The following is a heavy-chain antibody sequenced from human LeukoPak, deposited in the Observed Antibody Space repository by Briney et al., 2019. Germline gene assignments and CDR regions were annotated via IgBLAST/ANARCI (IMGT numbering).Heavy chain of an antibody. J-gene: IGHJ5*02. CDR1: GFTFSSYA. CDR3: AKGQRGLRHQPHGRWFDP. D-gene: IGHD2-2*01. Sequence: GGSLRLSCAASGFTFSSYAMSWVRQAPGKGLEWVSAISGSGGSTYYADSVKGRFTISRDNSKNTLYPQMNSLRAEDTAVYYCAKGQRGLRHQPHGRWFDPWGQGTLVTVSS. CDR2: ISGSGGST. V-gene: IGHV3-23*01.